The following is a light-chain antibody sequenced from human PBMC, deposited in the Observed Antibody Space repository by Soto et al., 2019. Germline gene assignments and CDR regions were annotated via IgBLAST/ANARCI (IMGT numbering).Light chain of an antibody. CDR1: QSVSSSY. Sequence: EIVLTQSPGTLSLSPGERATLSCRASQSVSSSYLAWYQQKPGQAPRLLIYGASGRATGIPDRFSGSGSGTDFTLTISRLEPEDFAVYYCQQYGSSIFPFGPGTKVDIK. V-gene: IGKV3-20*01. J-gene: IGKJ3*01. CDR2: GAS. CDR3: QQYGSSIFP.